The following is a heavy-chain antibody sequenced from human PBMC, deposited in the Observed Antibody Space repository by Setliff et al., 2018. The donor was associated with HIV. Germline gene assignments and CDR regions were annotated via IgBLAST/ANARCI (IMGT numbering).Heavy chain of an antibody. CDR3: AKGQDGLRYNWFDP. J-gene: IGHJ5*02. CDR1: GFTFSNYA. Sequence: GGSLRLSCATSGFTFSNYAMSWVRQAPGKGLEWVSAIYGSSGSTNYADSVKGRFTISRDNSKNMLYLQMNSLRAEDTAVYYCAKGQDGLRYNWFDPWGHGTLVTVSS. CDR2: IYGSSGST. V-gene: IGHV3-23*01.